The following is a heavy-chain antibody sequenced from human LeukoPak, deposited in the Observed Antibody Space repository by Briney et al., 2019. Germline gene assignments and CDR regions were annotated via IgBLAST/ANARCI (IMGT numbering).Heavy chain of an antibody. CDR1: GFTFSSYA. V-gene: IGHV3-30*04. D-gene: IGHD2-2*02. Sequence: GRSLRLSCAVSGFTFSSYAMHWVRQAPGKGLEWVAVISYDGSNKYYADSVKGRFTISRDNSKNTLYLQMNSLRAEDTAVYYCAKDLGVPAAIGYYYYGMDVWGQGTTVTVSS. CDR3: AKDLGVPAAIGYYYYGMDV. CDR2: ISYDGSNK. J-gene: IGHJ6*02.